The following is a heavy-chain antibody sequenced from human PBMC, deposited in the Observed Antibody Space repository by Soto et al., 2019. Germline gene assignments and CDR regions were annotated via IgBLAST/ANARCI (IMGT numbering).Heavy chain of an antibody. CDR3: ARHSRETLFDS. Sequence: SETLSLTCTVSGGSISSSSYYWGWIRQPPGKGLEWIGSIYYSGSTYYNPSLKSRVTISVDTSKNQFSLKLSSVTAADTAVYYCARHSRETLFDSWGQGTLVT. V-gene: IGHV4-39*01. CDR1: GGSISSSSYY. CDR2: IYYSGST. J-gene: IGHJ4*02.